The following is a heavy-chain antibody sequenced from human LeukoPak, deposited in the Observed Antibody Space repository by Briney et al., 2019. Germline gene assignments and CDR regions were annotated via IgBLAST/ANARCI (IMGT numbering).Heavy chain of an antibody. Sequence: SQTLSLTCAISGDSVSSNSAAWNWIRQSPSRGLEWLGRTYYRPKWYNDYAVSVKSRITINPDTSKNQFSLQLNSVTPEDTAVYYCARGSVTAAGTAEYFQHWGQGTLVTVSS. V-gene: IGHV6-1*01. CDR1: GDSVSSNSAA. J-gene: IGHJ1*01. CDR3: ARGSVTAAGTAEYFQH. D-gene: IGHD6-13*01. CDR2: TYYRPKWYN.